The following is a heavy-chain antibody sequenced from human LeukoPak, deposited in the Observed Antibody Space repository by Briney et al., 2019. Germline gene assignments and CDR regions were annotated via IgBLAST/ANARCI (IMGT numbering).Heavy chain of an antibody. V-gene: IGHV4-34*01. CDR1: GGSFSGYY. D-gene: IGHD2-21*02. CDR2: INHSGST. Sequence: SETLSLTCAVYGGSFSGYYWSWIRQPPGKGLEWIGEINHSGSTNYNPSLKSRVTISVDTSKNQFSLKLSSVTAADTAVYYCARASEESCGDCYLLWGQGTLVTVSS. J-gene: IGHJ4*02. CDR3: ARASEESCGDCYLL.